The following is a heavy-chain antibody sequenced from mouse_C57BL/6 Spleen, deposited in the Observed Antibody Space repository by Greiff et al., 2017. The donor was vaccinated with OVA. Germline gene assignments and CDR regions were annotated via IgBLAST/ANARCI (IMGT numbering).Heavy chain of an antibody. V-gene: IGHV5-9*01. D-gene: IGHD1-3*01. CDR2: ISGGGGNT. CDR3: ARRSGTGYFDY. CDR1: GFTFSSYT. Sequence: DVKLVESGGGLVKPGGSLKLSCAASGFTFSSYTMSWVRQTPEKRLEWVATISGGGGNTYYPDSVKGRFTISRDNAKNTLYLQMSSLRSEDTAWYYCARRSGTGYFDYWGQGTTLTVSS. J-gene: IGHJ2*01.